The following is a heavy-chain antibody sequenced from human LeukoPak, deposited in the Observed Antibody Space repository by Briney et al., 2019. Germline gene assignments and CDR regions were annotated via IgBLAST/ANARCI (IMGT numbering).Heavy chain of an antibody. CDR1: GFTFNGYA. V-gene: IGHV3-9*01. CDR2: ISEESSSI. Sequence: GRSLRLSCVASGFTFNGYAKHWVRQGPGQGLEWVSGISEESSSIVYADSVKGRFTISRDNAKNSLYLQMNSLRPEDTALYYCVKNAVGGRASYFDFWGQGTLVTVAS. CDR3: VKNAVGGRASYFDF. J-gene: IGHJ4*02. D-gene: IGHD3-10*01.